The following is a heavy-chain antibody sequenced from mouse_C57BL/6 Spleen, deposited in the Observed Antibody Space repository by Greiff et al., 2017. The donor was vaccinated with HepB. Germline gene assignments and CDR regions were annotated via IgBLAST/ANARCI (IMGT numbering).Heavy chain of an antibody. CDR3: ATPTAVGYFDV. V-gene: IGHV1-82*01. D-gene: IGHD3-2*01. Sequence: QVQLQQSGPELVKPGASVKISCKASGYAFSSSWMNWVKQRPGKGLAWIGRIYPGDGDTNYNWQFKGKATLTADKSSSTAYLQLSSLTSEDSAVDFCATPTAVGYFDVWGTGPTVTVSS. J-gene: IGHJ1*03. CDR2: IYPGDGDT. CDR1: GYAFSSSW.